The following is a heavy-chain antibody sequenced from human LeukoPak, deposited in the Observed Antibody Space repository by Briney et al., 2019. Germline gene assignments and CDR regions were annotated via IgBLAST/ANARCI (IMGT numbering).Heavy chain of an antibody. D-gene: IGHD1-26*01. V-gene: IGHV3-21*01. Sequence: GGSLRLSCAASGFTFSSYSMNWVRQAPGKGPEWVSSISSSSSYIYYADSVKGRFTISRDNAKNSLYLQMNSLRAEDTAVCYCARDAKTLSGSYWSLTAFPAEYFQHWGQGTLVTVSS. CDR1: GFTFSSYS. CDR2: ISSSSSYI. CDR3: ARDAKTLSGSYWSLTAFPAEYFQH. J-gene: IGHJ1*01.